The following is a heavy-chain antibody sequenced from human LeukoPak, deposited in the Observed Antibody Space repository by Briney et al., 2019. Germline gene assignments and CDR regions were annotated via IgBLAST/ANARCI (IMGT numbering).Heavy chain of an antibody. CDR3: ASLGADYDYVWGSYRQTQDY. CDR2: ISGSGGST. J-gene: IGHJ4*02. Sequence: GGSLRLSCAASGFTFSSYAMSWVRQAPGKGLEWVSAISGSGGSTYYADSVKGRFTISRDNSKNTLYLQMNSLRAEDTAVYYCASLGADYDYVWGSYRQTQDYWGQGTLVTVSS. CDR1: GFTFSSYA. V-gene: IGHV3-23*01. D-gene: IGHD3-16*02.